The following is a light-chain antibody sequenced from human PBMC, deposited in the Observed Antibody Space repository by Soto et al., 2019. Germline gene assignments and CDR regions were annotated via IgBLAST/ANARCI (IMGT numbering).Light chain of an antibody. Sequence: IVVTQSPCTLSLSPGERATLSCRASQSVSSSYLAWYQQKPGQAPRLLIYGASMRATGIPVRFSGGGSGTDFTLTISRLEPEDFAVYYCQQRSNRITFGQGTRLEIK. J-gene: IGKJ5*01. CDR2: GAS. CDR1: QSVSSSY. CDR3: QQRSNRIT. V-gene: IGKV3D-20*02.